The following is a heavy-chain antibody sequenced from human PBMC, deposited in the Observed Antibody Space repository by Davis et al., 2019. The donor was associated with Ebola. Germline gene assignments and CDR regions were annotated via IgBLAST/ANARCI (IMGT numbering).Heavy chain of an antibody. CDR3: TRDRSGFYGMDV. V-gene: IGHV3-11*01. CDR1: GFTFSDYY. Sequence: GESLKISCAASGFTFSDYYMSWIRQAPGKGLEWVSYISSIGSTTYYADSVKGRFTISRDNTNNSLYLQMNSLRAEDTAVYYCTRDRSGFYGMDVWGKGTTVTVSS. CDR2: ISSIGSTT. J-gene: IGHJ6*04.